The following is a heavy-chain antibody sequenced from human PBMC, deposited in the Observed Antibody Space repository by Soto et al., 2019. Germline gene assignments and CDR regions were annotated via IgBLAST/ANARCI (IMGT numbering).Heavy chain of an antibody. D-gene: IGHD2-8*01. Sequence: SETLSLTCSVSGGSISRYYWSWIRQPPGKGLEWIGYAYYSGDTGYNPSLKSRVTMAVDTSKSQVSLKLSSVTAADTAVYYCARDRSTYGGGGTGEVKENWFDPRGKGALVTVSS. CDR1: GGSISRYY. CDR3: ARDRSTYGGGGTGEVKENWFDP. V-gene: IGHV4-59*01. CDR2: AYYSGDT. J-gene: IGHJ5*02.